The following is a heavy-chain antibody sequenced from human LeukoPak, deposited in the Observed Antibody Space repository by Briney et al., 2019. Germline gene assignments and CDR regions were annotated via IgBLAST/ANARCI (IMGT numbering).Heavy chain of an antibody. V-gene: IGHV1-18*01. J-gene: IGHJ4*02. D-gene: IGHD6-13*01. CDR2: ISGYNGNT. CDR1: GYTFSSYG. CDR3: ARDKPTHFLAASGTIDY. Sequence: ALVKVSCKASGYTFSSYGISWVRQAPGQGLEWMGRISGYNGNTNSAQKFQGTVTMTTDTSTSTAYMELRSLRSDDTAVYYCARDKPTHFLAASGTIDYWGQGTLVTVSS.